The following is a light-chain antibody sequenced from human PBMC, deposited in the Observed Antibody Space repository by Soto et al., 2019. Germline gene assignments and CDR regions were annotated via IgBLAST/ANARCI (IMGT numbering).Light chain of an antibody. CDR3: ISYTSGTSPYV. CDR2: EVT. Sequence: QSALTQPASVSGSPGQSITISCTGTSSDVGGYNYVSWYQHHPGKAPKLIIYEVTNRPSGVSNRFSGSKSGNTASLTISGPQAEDEADYYCISYTSGTSPYVFGTGTKLTVL. CDR1: SSDVGGYNY. J-gene: IGLJ1*01. V-gene: IGLV2-14*01.